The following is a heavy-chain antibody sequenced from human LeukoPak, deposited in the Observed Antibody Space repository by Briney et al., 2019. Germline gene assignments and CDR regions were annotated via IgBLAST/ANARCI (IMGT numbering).Heavy chain of an antibody. Sequence: SETLSLTCTVSGGSISSSSYYWGWIGQPPGKGLERIGSIYYSGSTYYNPSLKSRVTISVDTSKNQFSLKLSSVTAADTAVYYCARHGKDYGDYPEADYWGQGTLVTVSS. V-gene: IGHV4-39*01. CDR3: ARHGKDYGDYPEADY. CDR1: GGSISSSSYY. D-gene: IGHD4-17*01. CDR2: IYYSGST. J-gene: IGHJ4*02.